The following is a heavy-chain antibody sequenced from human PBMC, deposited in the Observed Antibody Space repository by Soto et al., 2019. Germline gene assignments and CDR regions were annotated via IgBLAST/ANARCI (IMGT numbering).Heavy chain of an antibody. CDR1: GGSISSGDYY. CDR2: IYYSGST. CDR3: ASQRFGELYYYYYGMDV. V-gene: IGHV4-30-4*01. J-gene: IGHJ6*02. Sequence: SETLSLTCTVSGGSISSGDYYWSWIRQPPGKGLEWIGYIYYSGSTYYNPSLKSRVTISVDTSKNQFSLKLSSVTAADTAVYYCASQRFGELYYYYYGMDVWGQGTTVTVSS. D-gene: IGHD3-10*01.